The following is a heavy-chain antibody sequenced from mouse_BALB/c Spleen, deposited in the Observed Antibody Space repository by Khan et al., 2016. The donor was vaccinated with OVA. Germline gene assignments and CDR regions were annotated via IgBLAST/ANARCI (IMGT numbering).Heavy chain of an antibody. D-gene: IGHD1-3*01. Sequence: VQLQQSGTVLARPGASVKMSCKASGYSFTSYLIHWGKQRPGQGLEWIGDIYPGNSDTTYNQKFKDKAKLTAGTSANTAYMELSSLTTEDSAVYYCARGGYSSFAYWGQGTLVTVSA. J-gene: IGHJ3*01. CDR1: GYSFTSYL. CDR3: ARGGYSSFAY. V-gene: IGHV1-5*01. CDR2: IYPGNSDT.